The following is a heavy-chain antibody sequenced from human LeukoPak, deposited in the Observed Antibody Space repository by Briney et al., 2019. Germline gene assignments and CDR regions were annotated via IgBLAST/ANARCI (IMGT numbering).Heavy chain of an antibody. V-gene: IGHV3-11*01. Sequence: PGGSLRLSCAASGFTFSDYYMSWIRQAPGKGLEWVSYISSSGSTIYYADSVKGRFTISRDNAKNSLYLQMNSLRAEDTAVYYCARAADYYDSSDYYSFPDYWGQGTLVTVSS. CDR2: ISSSGSTI. J-gene: IGHJ4*02. CDR1: GFTFSDYY. CDR3: ARAADYYDSSDYYSFPDY. D-gene: IGHD3-22*01.